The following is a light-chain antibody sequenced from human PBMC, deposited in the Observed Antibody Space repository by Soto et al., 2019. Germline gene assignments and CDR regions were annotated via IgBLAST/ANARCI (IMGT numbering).Light chain of an antibody. V-gene: IGKV1-39*01. CDR3: QQSYSPPRT. Sequence: DIQMTQSPSTLPASVGDRVTITCRASQSISSWLAWYQQKPGQAPELLIYAASSLQSGVPSRFSGSESGTEFTLTITSLQPEDFATYYCQQSYSPPRTFGQGTKVDIK. J-gene: IGKJ1*01. CDR2: AAS. CDR1: QSISSW.